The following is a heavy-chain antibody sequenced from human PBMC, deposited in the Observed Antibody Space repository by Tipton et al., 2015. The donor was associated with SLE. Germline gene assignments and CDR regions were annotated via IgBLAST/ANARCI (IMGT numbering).Heavy chain of an antibody. CDR2: IYYSGST. J-gene: IGHJ3*02. CDR3: ARARRQNGAFDI. Sequence: TLSLTCTVSGGSISSSSYYWGWIRQPPGKGLEWIGYIYYSGSTYYNPSLKSRVTISVDTSKNQFSLKLSSVTAADTAVYYCARARRQNGAFDIWGQGTMVTVSS. CDR1: GGSISSSSYY. V-gene: IGHV4-31*03.